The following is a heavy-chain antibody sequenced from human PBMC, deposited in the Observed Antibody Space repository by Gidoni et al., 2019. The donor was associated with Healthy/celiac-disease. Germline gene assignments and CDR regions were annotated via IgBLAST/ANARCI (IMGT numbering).Heavy chain of an antibody. CDR3: AREPGGVAGIDY. D-gene: IGHD6-19*01. CDR1: GFPFSSYG. CDR2: ISYDGSNK. V-gene: IGHV3-30*03. Sequence: QVQLVESGGGVVQPGRSLRLSCAASGFPFSSYGMHWVRQAPGKGLEWVAVISYDGSNKYYADSVKGRFTISRDNSKNTLYLQMNSLRAEDKAVYYCAREPGGVAGIDYWGQGTLVTVSS. J-gene: IGHJ4*02.